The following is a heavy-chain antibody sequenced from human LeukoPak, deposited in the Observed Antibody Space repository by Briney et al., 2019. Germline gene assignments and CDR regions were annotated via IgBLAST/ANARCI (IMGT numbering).Heavy chain of an antibody. CDR2: IHYSGST. V-gene: IGHV4-31*03. D-gene: IGHD4-17*01. Sequence: PSETLSLTCTVSGGSISSGGYYWSWIRQHPGKGLEWIEYIHYSGSTYYNPSLKSRVTISVDTSKNQFSLKLSSVTAADTAVYYCARYDYGDYFDAFDIWGQGTMVTVSS. CDR1: GGSISSGGYY. J-gene: IGHJ3*02. CDR3: ARYDYGDYFDAFDI.